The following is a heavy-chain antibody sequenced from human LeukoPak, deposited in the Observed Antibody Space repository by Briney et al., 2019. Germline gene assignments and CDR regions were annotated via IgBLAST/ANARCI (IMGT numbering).Heavy chain of an antibody. CDR2: INHSGST. CDR1: GGSFSGYY. D-gene: IGHD3-22*01. CDR3: AREDSSSGFDY. Sequence: SETLSLTCAVYGGSFSGYYWSWIRQPPGKGLEWIGEINHSGSTNYNPSLKSRVTISVGTSKNQFSLKLSSVTAADTAVYYCAREDSSSGFDYWGQGTLVTVSS. V-gene: IGHV4-34*01. J-gene: IGHJ4*02.